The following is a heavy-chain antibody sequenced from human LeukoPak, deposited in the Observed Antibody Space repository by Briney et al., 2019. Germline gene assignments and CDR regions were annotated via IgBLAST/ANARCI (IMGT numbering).Heavy chain of an antibody. CDR1: GGSFSDYF. Sequence: SETLSLMCSVYGGSFSDYFWSWIRQPPGKGLEWIGYIDDCGNTNYNPSLKSRVIVSMEKSKKQFSLVMRSVTAADTAVYYCARFSRITWGDWRDASDLWGQEATVIVSS. CDR3: ARFSRITWGDWRDASDL. V-gene: IGHV4-34*01. D-gene: IGHD2-21*02. CDR2: IDDCGNT. J-gene: IGHJ6*01.